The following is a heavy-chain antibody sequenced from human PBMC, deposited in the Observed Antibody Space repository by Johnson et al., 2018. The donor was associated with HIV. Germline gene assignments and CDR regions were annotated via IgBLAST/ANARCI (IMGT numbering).Heavy chain of an antibody. CDR1: GFTFSSYA. D-gene: IGHD6-13*01. J-gene: IGHJ3*02. V-gene: IGHV3-30-3*01. CDR3: ARVEGGSSSNAFDI. Sequence: QVQLVESGGGVVQPGRSLRLSCAASGFTFSSYAMHWVRQAPGKGLEWVAVITYDGSNKYYADSVKGRFTIFRDNSKNTLYLQMNSLRAEDTAVYYCARVEGGSSSNAFDIWGQGTMVTVSS. CDR2: ITYDGSNK.